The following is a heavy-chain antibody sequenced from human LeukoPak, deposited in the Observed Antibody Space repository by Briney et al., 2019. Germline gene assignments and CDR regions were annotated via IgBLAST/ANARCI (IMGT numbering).Heavy chain of an antibody. CDR1: GGSISSSNW. Sequence: SETLSLTCAVSGGSISSSNWWSWVRQPPGKGLERIGEIYHSGSTNYNPSLKSRVTISVDKSKNQFSLKLSSVTAADTAVYYCARSSSGYYPFDYWGQGTLVTVSS. D-gene: IGHD3-22*01. CDR3: ARSSSGYYPFDY. CDR2: IYHSGST. V-gene: IGHV4-4*02. J-gene: IGHJ4*02.